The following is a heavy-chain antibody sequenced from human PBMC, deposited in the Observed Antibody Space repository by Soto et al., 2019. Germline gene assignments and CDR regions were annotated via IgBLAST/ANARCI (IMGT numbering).Heavy chain of an antibody. Sequence: GGSLRLSCAASGFTFSSYWMSWVRQAPGKGLEWVANIKQDGSEKYYVDSVKGRFTISRDNAKNSLYLQMNSLRAEDTAVYYCARGSYGDYVAEYFQHWGQGTLVTVSS. J-gene: IGHJ1*01. CDR2: IKQDGSEK. V-gene: IGHV3-7*01. CDR3: ARGSYGDYVAEYFQH. CDR1: GFTFSSYW. D-gene: IGHD4-17*01.